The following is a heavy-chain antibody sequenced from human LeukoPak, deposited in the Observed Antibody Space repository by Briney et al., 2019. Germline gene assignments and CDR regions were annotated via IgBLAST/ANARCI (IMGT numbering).Heavy chain of an antibody. CDR1: GFTFSNYG. CDR2: ISTSGGTT. J-gene: IGHJ4*02. V-gene: IGHV3-23*01. D-gene: IGHD3-10*01. Sequence: GGSLRLSCAASGFTFSNYGMSWVRQAPGRGLEWVSAISTSGGTTYYADSVKDRFTVSRDNSKNTLYLQMNSLRAEDTAVYYCAKPGPYYFDYWGQGTLVTVSS. CDR3: AKPGPYYFDY.